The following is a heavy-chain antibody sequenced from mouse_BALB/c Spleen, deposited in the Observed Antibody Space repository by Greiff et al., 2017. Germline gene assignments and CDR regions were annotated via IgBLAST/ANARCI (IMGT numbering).Heavy chain of an antibody. V-gene: IGHV1S81*02. CDR2: INPSNGRT. CDR1: GYTFTSYW. CDR3: GGDYGY. J-gene: IGHJ2*01. Sequence: QVQLKQPGAELVKPGASVKLSCKASGYTFTSYWMHWVKQRPGQGLEWIGEINPSNGRTNYNEKFKSKATLTVDKSSSTAYMQLSSLTSEDSAVYYCGGDYGYWGQGSTLTVAS.